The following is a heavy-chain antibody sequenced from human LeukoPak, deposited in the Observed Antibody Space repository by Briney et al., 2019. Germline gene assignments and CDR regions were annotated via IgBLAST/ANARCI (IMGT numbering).Heavy chain of an antibody. D-gene: IGHD3-3*01. CDR3: ARDLLNTVYGFWSGSSGYFDY. CDR1: GFTFSSYA. V-gene: IGHV3-30-3*01. CDR2: ISYDGSNK. Sequence: GGSLRLSCAASGFTFSSYAMHWVRQAPGKGLEWVAVISYDGSNKYYADSVKGRFTISRDNSKNTLYLQMNSLRAEDTAVYYCARDLLNTVYGFWSGSSGYFDYWGQGTLVTVSS. J-gene: IGHJ4*02.